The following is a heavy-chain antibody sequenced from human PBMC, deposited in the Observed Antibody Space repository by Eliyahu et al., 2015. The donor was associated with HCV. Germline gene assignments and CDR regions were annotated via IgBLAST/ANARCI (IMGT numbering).Heavy chain of an antibody. J-gene: IGHJ4*02. CDR1: GYTFTSYD. Sequence: QVQLVQSGAEVKKPGASVKVSCKASGYTFTSYDINWVRQATGQGLEWMGWMNPNSGNTGYAQKFQGRVTMTRNTSISTAYMELSSLRSEDTAVYYCARGEVNYYDSSGSPSDYWGQGTLVTVSS. D-gene: IGHD3-22*01. CDR3: ARGEVNYYDSSGSPSDY. V-gene: IGHV1-8*01. CDR2: MNPNSGNT.